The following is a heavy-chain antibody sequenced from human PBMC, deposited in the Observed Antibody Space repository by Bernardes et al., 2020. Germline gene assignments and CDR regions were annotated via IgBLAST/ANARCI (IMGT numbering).Heavy chain of an antibody. J-gene: IGHJ5*02. CDR3: ARGWVKNCSSTSCYANWFDP. CDR2: INHSGST. V-gene: IGHV4-34*01. Sequence: TLSLTCAVYGGSFSGYYWSWIRQPPGKGLEWIGEINHSGSTNYNPSLKSRVTISVDTSKNQFSLKLSSVTAADTAVYYCARGWVKNCSSTSCYANWFDPWGQGTLVTVSS. D-gene: IGHD2-2*01. CDR1: GGSFSGYY.